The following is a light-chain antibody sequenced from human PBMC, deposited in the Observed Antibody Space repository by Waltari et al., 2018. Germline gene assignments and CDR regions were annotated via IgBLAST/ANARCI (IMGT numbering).Light chain of an antibody. CDR1: QSVSSSY. J-gene: IGKJ4*01. CDR3: QQYGSSPSGLT. CDR2: GAS. V-gene: IGKV3-20*01. Sequence: EIVSTQPPGTLSLSPREKATLSCTASQSVSSSYLAWYQQKPGQAPRLLIYGASSRATGIPDRFSGSGSGTDFTLTISRLEPEDFAVYYCQQYGSSPSGLTFGGGTKVEIK.